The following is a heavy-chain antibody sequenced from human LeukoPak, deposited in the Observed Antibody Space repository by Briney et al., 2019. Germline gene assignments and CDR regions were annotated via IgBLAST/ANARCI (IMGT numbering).Heavy chain of an antibody. Sequence: SETLSLTCTVSGGSISSSSYYWGWIRQPPGKGLEWIGSFYSSGSTYYNTSLKSRVTISVDTSKNQFALKLSSVTAADTAVYYCAREGSRIAAAGTYAFDIWGQGTMVTVSS. CDR2: FYSSGST. D-gene: IGHD6-13*01. CDR1: GGSISSSSYY. J-gene: IGHJ3*02. V-gene: IGHV4-39*06. CDR3: AREGSRIAAAGTYAFDI.